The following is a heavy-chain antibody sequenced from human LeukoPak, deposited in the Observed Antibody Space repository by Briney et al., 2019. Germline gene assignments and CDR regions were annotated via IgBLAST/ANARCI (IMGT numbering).Heavy chain of an antibody. Sequence: GGSLRLSCAASGFTFSSYAMSWVRQAPGKGLEWVSAISGSGGSTYYADSVKGRFTISRDNSKNTLYLQMNSLRAEDTAVYYCAKMPKVTTSYYYYHYGMDVWGQGTTVTVSS. CDR3: AKMPKVTTSYYYYHYGMDV. D-gene: IGHD4-17*01. J-gene: IGHJ6*02. CDR2: ISGSGGST. CDR1: GFTFSSYA. V-gene: IGHV3-23*01.